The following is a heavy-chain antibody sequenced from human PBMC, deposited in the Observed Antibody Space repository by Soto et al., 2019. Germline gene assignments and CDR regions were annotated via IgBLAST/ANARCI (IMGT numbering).Heavy chain of an antibody. V-gene: IGHV1-2*02. CDR1: GYTFTGYY. CDR2: ISPNSGGT. Sequence: GASVKVSCKASGYTFTGYYIHWVRQAPGQGLEWMGWISPNSGGTKYPQKFQGRVTMTRDTSIRTVYMSLTGLKSDDTAVYFCARDLAKGGGSAGFDYWGQGTLVTVSS. D-gene: IGHD2-15*01. J-gene: IGHJ4*02. CDR3: ARDLAKGGGSAGFDY.